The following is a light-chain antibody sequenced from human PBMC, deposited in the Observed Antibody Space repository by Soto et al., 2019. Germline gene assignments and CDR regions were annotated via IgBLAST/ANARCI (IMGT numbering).Light chain of an antibody. V-gene: IGKV4-1*01. CDR1: QRVLYSSNNKHY. J-gene: IGKJ1*01. CDR2: WAS. CDR3: QQYYSTPT. Sequence: DIVMTQSPDSLAVSLGERATINCTSSQRVLYSSNNKHYLAWYQQKPGQPPKLLIYWASTRESGVPDRFSGSGSGTDFTLTISSLQAEDVAVYYCQQYYSTPTFGQGTKVEIK.